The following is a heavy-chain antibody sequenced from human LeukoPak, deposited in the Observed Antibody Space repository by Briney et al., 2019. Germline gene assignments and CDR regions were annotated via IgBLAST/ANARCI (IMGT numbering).Heavy chain of an antibody. CDR2: ISGSGGST. CDR1: GFTFRTYA. CDR3: ASQGYCSGGSCSSNY. D-gene: IGHD2-15*01. V-gene: IGHV3-23*01. Sequence: GGSLRLSCEASGFTFRTYAMSWVRQAPGKGLEWVSAISGSGGSTYYADSVKGRFTISRDNSKNTLYLQMNSLRAEDTAVCYCASQGYCSGGSCSSNYWGQGILVTVSS. J-gene: IGHJ4*02.